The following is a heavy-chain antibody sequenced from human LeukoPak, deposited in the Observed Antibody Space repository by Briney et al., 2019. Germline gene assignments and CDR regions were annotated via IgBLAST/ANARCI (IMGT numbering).Heavy chain of an antibody. V-gene: IGHV1-8*01. D-gene: IGHD2-2*01. CDR3: ARGPIVVVPAASPRYYYYMDV. Sequence: ASVKVSCKASGYTFTSYDINWVRQATGQGLEWMGWMNPNSGNTGYAQKFQGRATMTRNTSISTAYMELSSLRSEDTAVYYCARGPIVVVPAASPRYYYYMDVWGKGTTVTVSS. CDR1: GYTFTSYD. CDR2: MNPNSGNT. J-gene: IGHJ6*03.